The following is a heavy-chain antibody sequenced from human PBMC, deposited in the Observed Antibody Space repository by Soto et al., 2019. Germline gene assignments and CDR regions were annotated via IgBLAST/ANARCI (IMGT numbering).Heavy chain of an antibody. V-gene: IGHV3-21*01. CDR3: ASVRVRSGGMDV. J-gene: IGHJ6*02. CDR1: GFTFSSYS. D-gene: IGHD3-10*01. CDR2: ISSSSSYI. Sequence: EVQLVESGGGLVKPGGSLRLSCAASGFTFSSYSMNWVRQAPGKGLEWVSSISSSSSYIYYADSVKGRFTISRDNAKNSLYLQMNSLRAEDTAVYYCASVRVRSGGMDVWGQGTTVTVSS.